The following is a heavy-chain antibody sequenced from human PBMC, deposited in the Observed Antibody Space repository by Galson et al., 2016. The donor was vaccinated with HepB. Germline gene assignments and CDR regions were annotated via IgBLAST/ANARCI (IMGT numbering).Heavy chain of an antibody. J-gene: IGHJ3*02. Sequence: SLRLSCAASGITFRTYNMNWVRQAPGKGLEWVSSISRGSSYIYYADSMKGRFTVSRDNAKNLLYLQMNSLRVEDTAMYYLARERLDSSGYSYPDAFDIWGQGTMVTVSS. CDR1: GITFRTYN. CDR3: ARERLDSSGYSYPDAFDI. V-gene: IGHV3-21*06. CDR2: ISRGSSYI. D-gene: IGHD3-22*01.